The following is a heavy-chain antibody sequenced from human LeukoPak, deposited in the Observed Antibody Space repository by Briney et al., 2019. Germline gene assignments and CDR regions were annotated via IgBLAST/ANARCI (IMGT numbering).Heavy chain of an antibody. CDR2: IVVGSGNR. CDR1: GFTFTSCA. Sequence: SVKVSCKASGFTFTSCAMQWVRQARGQRQEWKGWIVVGSGNRNYEQKFQERVTITRHMSTSTAYMELSSLRSEDTAVYYCAVNQISYYGMDVWGQGPTVTVSS. V-gene: IGHV1-58*02. CDR3: AVNQISYYGMDV. J-gene: IGHJ6*02. D-gene: IGHD1-14*01.